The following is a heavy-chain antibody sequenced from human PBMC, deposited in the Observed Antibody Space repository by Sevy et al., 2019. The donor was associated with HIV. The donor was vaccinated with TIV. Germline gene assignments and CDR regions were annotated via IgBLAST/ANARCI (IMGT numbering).Heavy chain of an antibody. V-gene: IGHV3-7*01. CDR3: ASDYS. CDR2: ISQDGSEK. CDR1: GFIFSKIW. J-gene: IGHJ5*01. Sequence: GGSLRLSCAASGFIFSKIWMTWVRQAPGKGLERVATISQDGSEKYYVDSVKGRFTISRDNARNSVYLQMSSLRVEDTAMYHCASDYSRGQGTLVTVSS.